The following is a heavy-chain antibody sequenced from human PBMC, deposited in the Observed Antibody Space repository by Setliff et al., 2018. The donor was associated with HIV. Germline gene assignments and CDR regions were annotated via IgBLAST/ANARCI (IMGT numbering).Heavy chain of an antibody. V-gene: IGHV7-4-1*02. CDR2: INTNTGNP. J-gene: IGHJ4*02. CDR3: ARDYGSGWYPFDY. CDR1: GYTFTRFA. Sequence: ASVKVSCKASGYTFTRFAINWVRQAPGQGLEWMGWINTNTGNPTYAQGFTGRFVFSLDTSVSTAYLQISSLKAEDTAVYYCARDYGSGWYPFDYWGQGTLVTVSS. D-gene: IGHD6-19*01.